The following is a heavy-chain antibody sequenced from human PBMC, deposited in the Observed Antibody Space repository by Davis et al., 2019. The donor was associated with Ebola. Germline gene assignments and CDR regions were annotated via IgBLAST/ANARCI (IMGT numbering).Heavy chain of an antibody. CDR2: ISYDGSNK. CDR1: GFTFSGYG. CDR3: ARMYSGSPEGGDY. Sequence: GGSLRLSCATSGFTFSGYGMHWVRQAPGKGLDWVAVISYDGSNKYYADSVKGRFTISRDNSKNTLYLQMNSLRAEDTAVYYCARMYSGSPEGGDYWGQGTLVIVSS. J-gene: IGHJ4*02. V-gene: IGHV3-30*03. D-gene: IGHD1-26*01.